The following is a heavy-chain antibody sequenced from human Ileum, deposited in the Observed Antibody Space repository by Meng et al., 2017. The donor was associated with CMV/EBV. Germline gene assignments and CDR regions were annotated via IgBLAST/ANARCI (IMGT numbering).Heavy chain of an antibody. CDR1: GSTFSDYY. Sequence: QVELVESGGXXVTPGGSLXLSCGDSGSTFSDYYMSWVRQAPGKGLEWISYISSSTSYRKYAESVRGRFTISRDNAKNSLFLQMNSLRAEDTAVYYCVREAATTSPYFDYWGQGTLVNVSS. CDR2: ISSSTSYR. CDR3: VREAATTSPYFDY. J-gene: IGHJ4*02. D-gene: IGHD1-7*01. V-gene: IGHV3-11*06.